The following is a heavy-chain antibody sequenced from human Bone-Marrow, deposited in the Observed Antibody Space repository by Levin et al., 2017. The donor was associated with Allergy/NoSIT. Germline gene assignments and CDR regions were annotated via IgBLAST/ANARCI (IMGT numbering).Heavy chain of an antibody. CDR3: ARRRGTHYRALFDF. Sequence: SETLSLTCNVSGGSISGFSWTWIRQPPGKGLEWLGYIFYSGSTHYNPSLQSRVTISEETPKNQFSLRLTSVTAADTAIYYCARRRGTHYRALFDFWGRGILVTVSS. D-gene: IGHD1-26*01. CDR2: IFYSGST. V-gene: IGHV4-59*08. J-gene: IGHJ4*01. CDR1: GGSISGFS.